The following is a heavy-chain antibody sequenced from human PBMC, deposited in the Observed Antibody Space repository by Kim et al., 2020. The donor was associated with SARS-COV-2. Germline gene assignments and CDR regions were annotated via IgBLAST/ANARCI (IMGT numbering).Heavy chain of an antibody. CDR3: ARRGQQLVFDY. D-gene: IGHD6-13*01. V-gene: IGHV4-59*08. CDR1: GGSISTYY. J-gene: IGHJ4*02. CDR2: IYYSGST. Sequence: SETLSLTCTVSGGSISTYYWSWIRQPPGKGLEWIGYIYYSGSTNYNPSLKSRVTISVDTSRNHFSLRLSSVTAADTAVYYCARRGQQLVFDYWGQGALVTVSS.